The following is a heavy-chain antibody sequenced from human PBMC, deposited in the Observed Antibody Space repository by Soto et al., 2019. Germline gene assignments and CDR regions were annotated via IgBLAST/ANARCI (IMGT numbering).Heavy chain of an antibody. V-gene: IGHV3-23*01. CDR2: ISGSGGST. CDR3: AKDLYSSGWPGYYFDY. D-gene: IGHD6-19*01. J-gene: IGHJ4*02. CDR1: GFTFSSYA. Sequence: GGSLRLSCAASGFTFSSYAMSWVRQAPGKGLEWVSAISGSGGSTYYADSVKGRFTISRDNSKNTLYLQMNSLRAEDTAVYYCAKDLYSSGWPGYYFDYWGQGTLVTVSS.